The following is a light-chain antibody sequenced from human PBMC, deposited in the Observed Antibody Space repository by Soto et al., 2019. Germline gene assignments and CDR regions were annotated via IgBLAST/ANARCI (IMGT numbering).Light chain of an antibody. CDR1: QSVSSSY. V-gene: IGKV3-20*01. CDR2: GAS. Sequence: EIVLTQSPGTLSLSPGERATLSCRASQSVSSSYLAWYQQEPGQAPRLLIYGASSRATGIPDRFSGSGSGTDFTLTINSLEPDDFAVYYCQQYGSSSITFGQGTRLEIK. J-gene: IGKJ5*01. CDR3: QQYGSSSIT.